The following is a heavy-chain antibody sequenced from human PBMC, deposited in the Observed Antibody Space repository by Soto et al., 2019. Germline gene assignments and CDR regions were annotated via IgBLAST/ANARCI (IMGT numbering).Heavy chain of an antibody. V-gene: IGHV4-59*01. D-gene: IGHD6-13*01. Sequence: SGTPSLTCTVSCGSISSYYWSWVRQPPGKGLEGIGYIYYSGSTNYNPSLKSRVTISVDTSKNQFSLKLSSVTAADTAVYYCARVNRIAAAAAVSATNYYYYYGMDVWGQGTTVTVSS. CDR1: CGSISSYY. CDR3: ARVNRIAAAAAVSATNYYYYYGMDV. J-gene: IGHJ6*02. CDR2: IYYSGST.